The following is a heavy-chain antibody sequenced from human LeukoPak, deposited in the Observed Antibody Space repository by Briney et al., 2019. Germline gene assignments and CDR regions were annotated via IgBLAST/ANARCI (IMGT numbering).Heavy chain of an antibody. CDR1: GFTFSSYA. D-gene: IGHD3-22*01. Sequence: GGSLRLSCAASGFTFSSYAMSWVRQAPGKGLEWVSAISGSGGSTYYADSVKGRFTISRDNSKNTLYLQMNSLRAEDTAVYYCARSLITMIVVVPRNPFDYWGQGTLVTVSS. J-gene: IGHJ4*02. V-gene: IGHV3-23*01. CDR3: ARSLITMIVVVPRNPFDY. CDR2: ISGSGGST.